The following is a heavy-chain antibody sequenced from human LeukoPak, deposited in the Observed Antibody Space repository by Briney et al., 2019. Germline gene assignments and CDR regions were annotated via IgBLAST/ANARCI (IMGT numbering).Heavy chain of an antibody. Sequence: SETLSLTCTVSGGSISSGGYYWSWIRQHPGKGLEWIGYIYYSGSTYYNPSLKSRVTISVDTSKNQLSLKLSSVTAADTAVYYCARGTYDYVWGSYRYEESFDYWGQGTLVTVSS. V-gene: IGHV4-31*03. CDR1: GGSISSGGYY. CDR2: IYYSGST. CDR3: ARGTYDYVWGSYRYEESFDY. J-gene: IGHJ4*02. D-gene: IGHD3-16*02.